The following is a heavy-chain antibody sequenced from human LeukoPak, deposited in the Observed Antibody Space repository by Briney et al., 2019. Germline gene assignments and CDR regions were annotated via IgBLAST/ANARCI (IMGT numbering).Heavy chain of an antibody. CDR1: GGSINAYY. CDR3: ARQPVNTAAFDI. Sequence: PSETLSVTCTVSGGSINAYYWSWIRQPPGKGLEWIAYVRDNGENNYNPSLKSRVAISVDTANNQISLRLNFVTAADTAIYYCARQPVNTAAFDIWGLGTMVAVSS. D-gene: IGHD5-18*01. CDR2: VRDNGEN. V-gene: IGHV4-59*08. J-gene: IGHJ3*02.